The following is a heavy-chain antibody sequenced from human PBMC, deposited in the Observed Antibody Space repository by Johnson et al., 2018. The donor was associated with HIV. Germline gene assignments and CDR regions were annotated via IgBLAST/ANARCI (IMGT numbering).Heavy chain of an antibody. J-gene: IGHJ3*02. D-gene: IGHD6-19*01. CDR1: GFTFSSYG. CDR3: ARAPHPQWQWLPPGAFDI. V-gene: IGHV3-30*02. Sequence: QVQLVESGGGVVQPGGSLRLSCAASGFTFSSYGMHWVRQAPGKGLEWVAFIRYDGTNKYYADSMKGRFTISRDNSKNTLYLQMSSLRPEDTAVYYCARAPHPQWQWLPPGAFDIWGQGTVVTVSS. CDR2: IRYDGTNK.